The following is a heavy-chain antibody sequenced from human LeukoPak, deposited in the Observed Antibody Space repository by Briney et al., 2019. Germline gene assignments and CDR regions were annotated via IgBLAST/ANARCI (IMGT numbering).Heavy chain of an antibody. CDR3: ARDDYGDSIPFDY. J-gene: IGHJ4*02. D-gene: IGHD4-17*01. CDR2: IIPILGIA. CDR1: GGTFSSYT. V-gene: IGHV1-69*04. Sequence: SVKVSCKASGGTFSSYTISWVRQAPGQGLEWMGRIIPILGIANYAQKFQGRVTITADKSTSTAYMELSSLRSEDTAVYYCARDDYGDSIPFDYWGQGTLVTVSS.